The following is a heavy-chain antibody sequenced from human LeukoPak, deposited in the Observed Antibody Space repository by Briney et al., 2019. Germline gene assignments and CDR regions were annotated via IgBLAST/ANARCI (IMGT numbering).Heavy chain of an antibody. V-gene: IGHV3-9*01. D-gene: IGHD3-10*01. Sequence: SLRLSCAASGFTFDDYAMHWVRQAPGKGLEWVSSITWNGGSIGYADSVKGRFTISRDNAKNSLYLQMNRLRADDTALYYCAKAYYFGSGSYSGPFDYWGQGTLVTVSS. CDR3: AKAYYFGSGSYSGPFDY. CDR1: GFTFDDYA. CDR2: ITWNGGSI. J-gene: IGHJ4*02.